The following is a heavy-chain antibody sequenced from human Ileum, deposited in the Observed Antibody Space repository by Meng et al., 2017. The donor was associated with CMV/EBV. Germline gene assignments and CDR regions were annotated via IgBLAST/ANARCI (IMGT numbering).Heavy chain of an antibody. CDR2: ISSSSSYI. V-gene: IGHV3-21*01. CDR3: ARDRTVNVVVPAAIRTGRDYYGMDV. CDR1: GFTFSSYS. J-gene: IGHJ6*02. D-gene: IGHD2-2*02. Sequence: GGSLRLSCAASGFTFSSYSMNWVRQAPGKGLEWVSSISSSSSYIYYADSVKGRFTISRDNAKNSLYLQMNSLRAEDTAVYYCARDRTVNVVVPAAIRTGRDYYGMDVWGQGTTVTVSS.